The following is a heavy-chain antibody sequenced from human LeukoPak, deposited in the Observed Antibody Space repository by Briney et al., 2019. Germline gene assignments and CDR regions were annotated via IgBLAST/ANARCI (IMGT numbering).Heavy chain of an antibody. D-gene: IGHD5-12*01. CDR2: ISGSGGST. CDR3: AKSPKLYSGYDYDY. Sequence: GGSLRLSCAASGFTFSSYAMSWVRQAPGKGLEWVSAISGSGGSTYYADSVKGRFTISRDNSKNTLYLQMNSLRAEDTAVYYCAKSPKLYSGYDYDYWRQGTLVTVSS. V-gene: IGHV3-23*01. CDR1: GFTFSSYA. J-gene: IGHJ4*02.